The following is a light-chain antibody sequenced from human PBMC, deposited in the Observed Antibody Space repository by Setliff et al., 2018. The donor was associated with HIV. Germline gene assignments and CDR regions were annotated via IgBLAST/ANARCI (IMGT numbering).Light chain of an antibody. J-gene: IGLJ3*02. CDR3: GTWDTSLSAGV. V-gene: IGLV1-51*01. CDR2: DNN. CDR1: SSNIGNNL. Sequence: QSVLTQPPSLSAAPGQKVTISCAGSSSNIGNNLVSWYQQLPGTAPKLLIFDNNKRPSGIPDRFSGSKSGTSATLGTTGLQTGDEADYYCGTWDTSLSAGVFGGGTKVTVL.